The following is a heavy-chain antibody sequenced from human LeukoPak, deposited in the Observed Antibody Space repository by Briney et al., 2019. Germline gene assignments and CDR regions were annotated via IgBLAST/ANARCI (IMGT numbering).Heavy chain of an antibody. CDR2: IKQDGSEK. Sequence: PGGSLRLSCAASGFTFSSYWMSWVRQAPGKELEWVANIKQDGSEKYYVDSVKGRFTISRDNAKNSLYLQMNSLRAEDTAVYYCARDPIVVVPAAIPDYWGQGTLVTVSS. CDR3: ARDPIVVVPAAIPDY. D-gene: IGHD2-2*01. V-gene: IGHV3-7*01. J-gene: IGHJ4*02. CDR1: GFTFSSYW.